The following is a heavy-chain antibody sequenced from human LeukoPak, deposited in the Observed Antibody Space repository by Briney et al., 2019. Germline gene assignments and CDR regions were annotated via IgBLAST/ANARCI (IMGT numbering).Heavy chain of an antibody. V-gene: IGHV4-31*03. CDR3: ARLVVDYDFWSGYYQYPEYFAS. D-gene: IGHD3-3*01. Sequence: PSETLSLTCTVSGGSISSGDYYWSWIRQHPGKGLVWIVNSYNSGSTSYNPSLKSRVSISLDTSKNQFSLKLTSVTAADTDVYYCARLVVDYDFWSGYYQYPEYFASWGQGTLVTVSS. CDR1: GGSISSGDYY. CDR2: SYNSGST. J-gene: IGHJ4*02.